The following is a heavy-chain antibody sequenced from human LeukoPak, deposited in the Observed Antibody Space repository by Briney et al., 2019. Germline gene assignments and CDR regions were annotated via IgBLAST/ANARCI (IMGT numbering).Heavy chain of an antibody. CDR2: IYTSGST. D-gene: IGHD4-23*01. J-gene: IGHJ4*02. CDR3: ASYTVVTRFDY. V-gene: IGHV4-61*02. CDR1: GGSISSGSYY. Sequence: SETLSLTCTVSGGSISSGSYYWSWIRQPAGKGLEWIGRIYTSGSTNYNPSLKSRVTISVDTSKNQFSLKLSSVTAADTAVYYCASYTVVTRFDYWGQGTLVTVSS.